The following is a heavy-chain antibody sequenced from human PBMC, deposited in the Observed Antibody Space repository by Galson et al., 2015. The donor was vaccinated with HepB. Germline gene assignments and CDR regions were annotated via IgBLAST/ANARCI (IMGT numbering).Heavy chain of an antibody. V-gene: IGHV5-51*01. CDR2: IYPGDSDT. J-gene: IGHJ3*02. Sequence: QSGAEVKKPGESLKISCTGSGYSFTSYWIGWVRQMPGKGLEWMGIIYPGDSDTRYSPSFQGQVTISADKSISTAYLQWSSLKASDTATYYCAKAYYYDSSGYYYKLDAFDIWGQGTMVTVSS. CDR1: GYSFTSYW. D-gene: IGHD3-22*01. CDR3: AKAYYYDSSGYYYKLDAFDI.